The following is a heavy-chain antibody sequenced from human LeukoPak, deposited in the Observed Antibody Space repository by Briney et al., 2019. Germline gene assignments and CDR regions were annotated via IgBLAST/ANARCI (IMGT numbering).Heavy chain of an antibody. CDR1: GYTFNNYG. J-gene: IGHJ5*02. CDR2: ISTYNGNT. CDR3: ARDQLSRGVWFDP. V-gene: IGHV1-18*01. Sequence: ASVKVSCKASGYTFNNYGITWVRQAPGQGREWRGWISTYNGNTNYAQKLQGRVTMTTDTSTSTAYMELRSLRSDDTAVYYCARDQLSRGVWFDPWGQGTLVTVSS. D-gene: IGHD1-1*01.